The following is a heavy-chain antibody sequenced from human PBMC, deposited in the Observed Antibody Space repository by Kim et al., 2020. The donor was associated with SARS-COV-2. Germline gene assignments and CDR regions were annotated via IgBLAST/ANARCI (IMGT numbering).Heavy chain of an antibody. V-gene: IGHV4-59*13. J-gene: IGHJ6*02. D-gene: IGHD2-2*01. CDR3: ARAHQLAPRAYGMDV. CDR1: GDSFATDF. CDR2: VSYSGDT. Sequence: SETLSLTCTVSGDSFATDFWTWVRQAPGKGLDWMGYVSYSGDTSYNPYLRGRLTIPVDASRTHVSLKLNSVTAADTAIYFCARAHQLAPRAYGMDVWGQGTSVIVSS.